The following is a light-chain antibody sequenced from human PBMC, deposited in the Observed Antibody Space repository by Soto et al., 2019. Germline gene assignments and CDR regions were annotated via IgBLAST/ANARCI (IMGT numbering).Light chain of an antibody. CDR1: QSVSTSY. CDR2: GAS. J-gene: IGKJ4*01. CDR3: QQYGSVPLT. Sequence: EIVLTQSPGTLSLSPGERATLSCRASQSVSTSYLAWYQQKPGQAPRLLIYGASSRATGIPDRFSGSGSGADFTLTISRLEPEDFAVYYCQQYGSVPLTFGGWTKVELK. V-gene: IGKV3-20*01.